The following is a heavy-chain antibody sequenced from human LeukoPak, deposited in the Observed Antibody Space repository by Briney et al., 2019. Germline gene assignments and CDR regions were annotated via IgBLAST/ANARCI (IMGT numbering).Heavy chain of an antibody. D-gene: IGHD5-18*01. CDR2: IVGSGVTT. Sequence: GGSLRLSCAASEFSVGSNYMTWVRQAPGKGLEWVSGIVGSGVTTYYADSVKGRFTISRDNSKNTLYLHMNSLRAEDTAIYYCAGDERWIQFNYWGQGTLVTVSS. V-gene: IGHV3-23*01. J-gene: IGHJ4*02. CDR3: AGDERWIQFNY. CDR1: EFSVGSNY.